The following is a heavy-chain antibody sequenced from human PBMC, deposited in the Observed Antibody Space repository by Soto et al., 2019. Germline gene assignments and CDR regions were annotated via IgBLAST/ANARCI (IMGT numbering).Heavy chain of an antibody. V-gene: IGHV4-61*01. CDR2: TDYSGST. CDR3: ARADRRSCSLSTCYIFDY. Sequence: PSATLSLTCLVPGDSVSSNSYYWHWFRQPPGKGLDWIGHTDYSGSTKYNPSLKSRVTISVDTSMNQFSLKVSSVTAADPAVYYCARADRRSCSLSTCYIFDYSGQGTQVTVSS. D-gene: IGHD2-2*02. CDR1: GDSVSSNSYY. J-gene: IGHJ4*01.